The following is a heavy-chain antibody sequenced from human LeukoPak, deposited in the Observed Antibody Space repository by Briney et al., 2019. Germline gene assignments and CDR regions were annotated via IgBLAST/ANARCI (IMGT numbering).Heavy chain of an antibody. CDR3: ARVGSGLVSSYDY. D-gene: IGHD3/OR15-3a*01. V-gene: IGHV7-4-1*02. CDR1: GYTFSTYP. J-gene: IGHJ4*02. Sequence: ASVKVSCKASGYTFSTYPMNWVRQAPGQGLEWMGWINTNTGNPTYAQGFTGRFVFSLDTSVSTAYLQISSLKAEDTAVYYCARVGSGLVSSYDYWGQGTLVTVSS. CDR2: INTNTGNP.